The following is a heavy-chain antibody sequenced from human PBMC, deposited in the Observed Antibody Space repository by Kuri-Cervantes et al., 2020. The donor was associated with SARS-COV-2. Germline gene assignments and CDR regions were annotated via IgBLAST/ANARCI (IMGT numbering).Heavy chain of an antibody. CDR2: ISSSGSTI. J-gene: IGHJ4*02. V-gene: IGHV3-11*04. CDR1: GFTFSDYY. Sequence: GGSLRLSCAASGFTFSDYYMSWIRQAPGKGLEWVSYISSSGSTIYYADSVKSRCTISRDNAKNKMYLQMNSLRAEDTATYYCERDGPHWDFDFWGQGTLVTVYS. CDR3: ERDGPHWDFDF. D-gene: IGHD3-16*01.